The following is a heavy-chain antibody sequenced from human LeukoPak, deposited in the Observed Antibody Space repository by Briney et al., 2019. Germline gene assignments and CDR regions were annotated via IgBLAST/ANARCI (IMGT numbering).Heavy chain of an antibody. CDR2: VNPNSGGT. D-gene: IGHD6-19*01. V-gene: IGHV1-2*02. CDR3: ATAHLNGYNSGWYSFDY. J-gene: IGHJ4*02. CDR1: GYTFTAYY. Sequence: ASVKVSCKASGYTFTAYYMHWVRQAPGQRLEWMGWVNPNSGGTNYAQKFQDRVTMTRDTSISTAYMELHRLRSDDTAVYYCATAHLNGYNSGWYSFDYWGQGALVTVSS.